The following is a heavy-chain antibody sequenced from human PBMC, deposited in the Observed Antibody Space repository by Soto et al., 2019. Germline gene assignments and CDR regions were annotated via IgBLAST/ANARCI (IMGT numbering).Heavy chain of an antibody. CDR3: ARGVTVFGLVSRFWFDP. J-gene: IGHJ5*02. Sequence: SETLSLTCTFSGGSIISGDYSLSWVRQSPGKGLEWIGHIYNSGITYYNPSLKSRVVISIDTSRNQFSLRLNSLTAADRAVYFCARGVTVFGLVSRFWFDPWGQGTVVTVSS. V-gene: IGHV4-30-4*01. CDR1: GGSIISGDYS. D-gene: IGHD3-3*01. CDR2: IYNSGIT.